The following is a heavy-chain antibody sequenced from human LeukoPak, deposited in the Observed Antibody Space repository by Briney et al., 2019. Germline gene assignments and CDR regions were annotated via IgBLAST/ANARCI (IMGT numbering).Heavy chain of an antibody. V-gene: IGHV3-33*01. CDR1: GFTFSSYV. Sequence: PGGSLRLSCAASGFTFSSYVMHWVRQAPGKGLEWVAVIWYDGSNKFYADSVKGRFTISRDNSKNTLYLQMNSLRAEDTAVYYCARDRAAADLDYWGQGTLVTVSS. CDR2: IWYDGSNK. D-gene: IGHD6-13*01. CDR3: ARDRAAADLDY. J-gene: IGHJ4*02.